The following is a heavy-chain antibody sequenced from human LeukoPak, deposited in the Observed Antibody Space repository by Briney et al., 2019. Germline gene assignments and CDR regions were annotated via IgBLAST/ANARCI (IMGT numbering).Heavy chain of an antibody. J-gene: IGHJ4*02. CDR2: INPNSGGT. D-gene: IGHD6-19*01. CDR3: ATLAAVAGPF. CDR1: GYTFTGYY. V-gene: IGHV1-2*02. Sequence: ASVKVSCKASGYTFTGYYMHWVRQAPGQELEWMGWINPNSGGTNYAPKFQGRVTMTRDTSISTAYMELSRLTSDDTAVYYCATLAAVAGPFWGQGTLVTVSS.